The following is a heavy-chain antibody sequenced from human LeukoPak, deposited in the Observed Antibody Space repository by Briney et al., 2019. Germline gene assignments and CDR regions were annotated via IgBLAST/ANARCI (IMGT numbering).Heavy chain of an antibody. D-gene: IGHD4-11*01. V-gene: IGHV4-59*01. CDR3: ARVDYSKGAFDY. CDR1: GGSISSYY. J-gene: IGHJ4*02. CDR2: IYYSGST. Sequence: SETLSLTCTVSGGSISSYYWSWLRQPPGKGLEWIEYIYYSGSTNYNPSLKSRVTISVDTSKNQFSLKPSSVTAADTAVYYCARVDYSKGAFDYWGQGTLVTVSS.